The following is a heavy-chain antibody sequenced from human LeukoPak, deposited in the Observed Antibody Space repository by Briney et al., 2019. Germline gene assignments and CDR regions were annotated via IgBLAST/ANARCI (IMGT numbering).Heavy chain of an antibody. CDR2: ISPYDGST. J-gene: IGHJ4*02. CDR1: GYTFTGYY. V-gene: IGHV1-18*04. D-gene: IGHD5-18*01. Sequence: ASVKVSCKASGYTFTGYYMHWVRQAPGQGLEWMGWISPYDGSTNFAQNLQGRVTMTTDTITSTAFMEQRSLRFEDTALYYCARDKAPRYTYGLGHWGQGTLVTVSS. CDR3: ARDKAPRYTYGLGH.